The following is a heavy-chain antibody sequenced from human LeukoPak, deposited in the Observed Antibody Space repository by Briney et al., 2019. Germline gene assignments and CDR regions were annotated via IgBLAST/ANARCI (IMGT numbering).Heavy chain of an antibody. CDR2: ISYDGSNK. CDR3: ARARGYSGYDVYYYYYGMDV. Sequence: GSLRLSCAASGFTFSSYAMHWVRQAPGEGLEGVAVISYDGSNKYYADSVKGRFTISRDNSKNTLYLQMNSLRAEDTAVYYCARARGYSGYDVYYYYYGMDVWGQGTTVTVSS. D-gene: IGHD5-12*01. CDR1: GFTFSSYA. V-gene: IGHV3-30-3*01. J-gene: IGHJ6*02.